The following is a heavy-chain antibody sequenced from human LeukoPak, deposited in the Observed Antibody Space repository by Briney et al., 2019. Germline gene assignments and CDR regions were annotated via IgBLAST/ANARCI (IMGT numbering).Heavy chain of an antibody. CDR2: ISAYNGNT. J-gene: IGHJ4*02. V-gene: IGHV1-18*01. CDR3: ARHPPPTYYYDSSDYSYFDY. D-gene: IGHD3-22*01. Sequence: ASVKVSCKASGYTFTSYGISWVRQAPGQGLEWMGWISAYNGNTNYAQKLQGRVTMTTDTSTSTAYMELRSLRSDDTAVYYCARHPPPTYYYDSSDYSYFDYWGQGTLVTVSS. CDR1: GYTFTSYG.